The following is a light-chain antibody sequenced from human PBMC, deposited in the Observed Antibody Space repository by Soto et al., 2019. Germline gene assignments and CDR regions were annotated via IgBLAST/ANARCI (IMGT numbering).Light chain of an antibody. Sequence: QSVLTQPPSASGSPGQSVTISCTGTSSDVGGYNYVSWYQQHPGKAPKLMIYEVSKRPSGVPDRFSGSKSGNTASLTVSGLPAEDEADYYCSSYAGSIYVFGTGTKLTVL. V-gene: IGLV2-8*01. J-gene: IGLJ1*01. CDR2: EVS. CDR3: SSYAGSIYV. CDR1: SSDVGGYNY.